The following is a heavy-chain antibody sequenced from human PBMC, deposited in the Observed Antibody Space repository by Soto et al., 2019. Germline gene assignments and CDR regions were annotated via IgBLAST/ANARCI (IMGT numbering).Heavy chain of an antibody. D-gene: IGHD6-13*01. V-gene: IGHV1-69*04. J-gene: IGHJ5*02. Sequence: GASVKVSCKASGGTFSSYTISWVRQAPGQRLEWMGRIIPIHGIAKYAQKFQGRVTITADKSTSTAYMELSSLRSEDTAVYYCARERLPEEGDSSSWYEYWFDPWGQGTLVTVSS. CDR1: GGTFSSYT. CDR2: IIPIHGIA. CDR3: ARERLPEEGDSSSWYEYWFDP.